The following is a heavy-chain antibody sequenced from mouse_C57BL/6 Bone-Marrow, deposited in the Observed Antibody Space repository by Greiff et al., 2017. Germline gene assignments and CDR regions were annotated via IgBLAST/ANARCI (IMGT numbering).Heavy chain of an antibody. CDR1: GFSFNTYA. Sequence: EVMLVESGGGLVQPKGSLKLSCAASGFSFNTYAMNWVRQAPGKGLEWVARIRSKSNNYATYYADSVKDRFTISRDDSESMLYLQMNNLKTEDTAMYYCVRQYDGYYAWYFDVWGTGTTVTVSS. CDR3: VRQYDGYYAWYFDV. V-gene: IGHV10-1*01. J-gene: IGHJ1*03. CDR2: IRSKSNNYAT. D-gene: IGHD2-3*01.